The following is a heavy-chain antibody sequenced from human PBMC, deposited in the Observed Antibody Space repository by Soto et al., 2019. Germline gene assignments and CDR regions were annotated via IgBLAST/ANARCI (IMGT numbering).Heavy chain of an antibody. CDR2: IYYSGST. Sequence: SETLSLTCTVSGGSISSYYWSWIRQPPGKELEWIGYIYYSGSTNYNPSLKSRVTISVDTSKNQFSLKLSSVTAADTAVYYCARDRFDYGSGSYYNTNYFDYWGQGTLVTVSS. D-gene: IGHD3-10*01. CDR1: GGSISSYY. CDR3: ARDRFDYGSGSYYNTNYFDY. J-gene: IGHJ4*02. V-gene: IGHV4-59*01.